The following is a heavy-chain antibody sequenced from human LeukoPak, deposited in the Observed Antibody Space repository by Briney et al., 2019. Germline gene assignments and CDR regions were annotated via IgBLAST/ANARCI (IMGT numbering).Heavy chain of an antibody. D-gene: IGHD6-19*01. CDR1: GGSVSSGSYY. CDR3: ARSLITVAGATAGFDF. J-gene: IGHJ4*02. CDR2: IYYSGST. Sequence: SETLSLTCTVSGGSVSSGSYYWSWIRQPPGKGLEWIAYIYYSGSTNYNPSLKNRVTISVDTSKNQFSLKLSPVTAADTAVYYCARSLITVAGATAGFDFWGQGTLVTVSS. V-gene: IGHV4-61*01.